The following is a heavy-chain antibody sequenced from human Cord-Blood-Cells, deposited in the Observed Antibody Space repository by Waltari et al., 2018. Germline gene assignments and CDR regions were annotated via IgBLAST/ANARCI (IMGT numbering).Heavy chain of an antibody. V-gene: IGHV4-59*01. Sequence: QVQLQESGPGLVKPSETLSLTCTVSGGSISSYYWSWIRQPPGKGLEWIGYIYYSGSTNYNPPLKSRVTISVDTSKNQFSLKLSSVTAADTAVYYCARGDTDAFDIWGQGTMVTVSS. CDR3: ARGDTDAFDI. CDR1: GGSISSYY. D-gene: IGHD5-18*01. J-gene: IGHJ3*02. CDR2: IYYSGST.